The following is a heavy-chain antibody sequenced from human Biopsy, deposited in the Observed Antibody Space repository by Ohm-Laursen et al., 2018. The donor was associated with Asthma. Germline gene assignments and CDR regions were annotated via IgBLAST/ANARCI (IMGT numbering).Heavy chain of an antibody. D-gene: IGHD2-2*01. CDR2: INSVFGTT. V-gene: IGHV1-69*01. Sequence: SSVTVSCKSLGGTFNTYVIGWARQGPGQGVEWMGGINSVFGTTTYPQKFQDGVTITADDSTSTVYMELSSLRSEDTAVYYCARKAGSCISRTCYSLDFWGQGTLVTVSS. CDR1: GGTFNTYV. J-gene: IGHJ4*02. CDR3: ARKAGSCISRTCYSLDF.